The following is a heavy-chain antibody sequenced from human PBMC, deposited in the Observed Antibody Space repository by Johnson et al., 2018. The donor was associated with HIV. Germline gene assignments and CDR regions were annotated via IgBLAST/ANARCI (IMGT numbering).Heavy chain of an antibody. D-gene: IGHD5-12*01. CDR2: ISYDGSNK. CDR1: GFTFSSYA. Sequence: QVQLVESGGGLVQPGGSLRLSCVASGFTFSSYAMHWVRQAPGKGLEWVAVISYDGSNKYYADSVKGRFTISRDNAKNSLYLQMNSLRVEDTAVYYCARDESGYDEGFDAFDIWGQGTMVTVSS. V-gene: IGHV3-30-3*01. CDR3: ARDESGYDEGFDAFDI. J-gene: IGHJ3*02.